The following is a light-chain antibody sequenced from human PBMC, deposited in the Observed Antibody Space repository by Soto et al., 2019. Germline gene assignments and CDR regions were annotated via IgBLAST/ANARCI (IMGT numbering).Light chain of an antibody. Sequence: ETVLTQSPATLSLSPGERATLSCRASQTIRSNYLAWYRQTPGQAPRLLIYASSNRATSLAERFSGSWSGTDFTLIISRLEPEDFALYYWQQYGSSPWTFGQGTKVEIK. V-gene: IGKV3-20*01. J-gene: IGKJ1*01. CDR2: ASS. CDR1: QTIRSNY. CDR3: QQYGSSPWT.